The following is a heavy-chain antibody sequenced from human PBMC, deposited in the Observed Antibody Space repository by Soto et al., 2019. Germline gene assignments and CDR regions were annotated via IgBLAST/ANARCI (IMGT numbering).Heavy chain of an antibody. CDR2: IYYSGSA. Sequence: SETLSLTCTVSGGSISSGGYYWSWIRQHPGKGLEWIGYIYYSGSAYYNPSLKSRVTISVDTSKNQFSLKLSSVTADDTAVYYCASKSSSSGFDYWGQGTLVTVSS. J-gene: IGHJ4*02. CDR3: ASKSSSSGFDY. CDR1: GGSISSGGYY. D-gene: IGHD6-6*01. V-gene: IGHV4-31*03.